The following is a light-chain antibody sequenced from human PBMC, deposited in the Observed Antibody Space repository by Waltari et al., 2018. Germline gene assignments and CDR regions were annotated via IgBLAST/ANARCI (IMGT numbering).Light chain of an antibody. CDR1: QSVSTY. CDR2: DAS. CDR3: QQRSSWPT. Sequence: EVVLTQSPAALSLSPGERATLSCRVSQSVSTYLACYQQKPGQAPRLLIYDASNRATGIPVRFRGSGSGTDFPLTISSLEPEDSAVYYCQQRSSWPTFGGGTKVEIK. V-gene: IGKV3-11*01. J-gene: IGKJ4*01.